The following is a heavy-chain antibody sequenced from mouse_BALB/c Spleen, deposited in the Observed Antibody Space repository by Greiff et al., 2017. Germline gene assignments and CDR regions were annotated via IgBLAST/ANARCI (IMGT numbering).Heavy chain of an antibody. J-gene: IGHJ4*01. D-gene: IGHD2-12*01. CDR1: GFNIKDYY. CDR3: ARELYCYYYAMDY. CDR2: IDPENGNT. Sequence: VQLQQSGAELVRPGALVKLSCKASGFNIKDYYMHWVKQRPEQGLEWIGWIDPENGNTIYDPKFQGKASITADTSSNTAYLQLSSLTSEDTAVYYCARELYCYYYAMDYWGQGTSVTVSS. V-gene: IGHV14-1*02.